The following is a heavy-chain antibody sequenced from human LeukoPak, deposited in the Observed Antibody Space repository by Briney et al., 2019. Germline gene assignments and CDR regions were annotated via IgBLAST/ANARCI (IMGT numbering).Heavy chain of an antibody. J-gene: IGHJ5*02. Sequence: SETLSLTCTVSGGSISSGDYYWSWVRQPPGKGLEWIGYIYYSGSTYYNPSLKSRVTISVDTSKNQFSLKLSSVTAADTAVYYCARRIWFGFDPWGQGTLVTVSS. D-gene: IGHD3-10*01. CDR2: IYYSGST. V-gene: IGHV4-30-4*01. CDR3: ARRIWFGFDP. CDR1: GGSISSGDYY.